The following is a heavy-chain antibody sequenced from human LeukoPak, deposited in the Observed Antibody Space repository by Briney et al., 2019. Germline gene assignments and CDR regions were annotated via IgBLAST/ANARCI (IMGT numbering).Heavy chain of an antibody. V-gene: IGHV4-59*01. J-gene: IGHJ4*01. D-gene: IGHD1-26*01. CDR3: ARGGSGTYYHH. Sequence: SETLSLTCTVSGGSITSYHHSWIRQPPGKGLEWIGYIYYSGSTNYNPSLKSRVTISVDTSKNQFSLKLSSVTAADTAVYYCARGGSGTYYHHWGQGTLVTVSS. CDR2: IYYSGST. CDR1: GGSITSYH.